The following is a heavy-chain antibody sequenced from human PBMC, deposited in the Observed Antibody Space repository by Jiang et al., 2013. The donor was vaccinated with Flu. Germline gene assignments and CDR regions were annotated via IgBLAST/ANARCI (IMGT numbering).Heavy chain of an antibody. Sequence: KGRFTISRDNAKNSLYLQMNSLRAEDTAVYYCARDPHSGYDRYFDYWGQGTLVTVSS. J-gene: IGHJ4*02. CDR3: ARDPHSGYDRYFDY. D-gene: IGHD5-12*01. V-gene: IGHV3-11*06.